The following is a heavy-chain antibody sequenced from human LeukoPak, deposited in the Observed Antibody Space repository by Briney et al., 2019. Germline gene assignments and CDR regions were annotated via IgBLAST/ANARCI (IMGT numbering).Heavy chain of an antibody. CDR2: IYPGDSDT. D-gene: IGHD5-24*01. Sequence: GESLKISCKGSGYSFTSYWIGWVRQMPGRGLEWMGIIYPGDSDTRYSPSFQGQVTISADKSISTAYLQWSTLKASDPPMYYCARLLGYTRHFDYWGQGTLVTVSS. CDR1: GYSFTSYW. CDR3: ARLLGYTRHFDY. V-gene: IGHV5-51*01. J-gene: IGHJ4*02.